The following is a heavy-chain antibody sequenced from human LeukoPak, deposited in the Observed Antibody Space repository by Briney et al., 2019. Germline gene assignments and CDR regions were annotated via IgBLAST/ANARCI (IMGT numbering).Heavy chain of an antibody. CDR2: IIPIFGTA. Sequence: SVKVSCKASGGTFSSYAISWVRQAPGQGLEWMGGIIPIFGTANYAQKFQGRVTITADKSTSTAYMELSSLRSEDTAVYYCARGEMEMATVDYWGQGSLVSVCS. CDR1: GGTFSSYA. D-gene: IGHD5-24*01. V-gene: IGHV1-69*06. CDR3: ARGEMEMATVDY. J-gene: IGHJ4*02.